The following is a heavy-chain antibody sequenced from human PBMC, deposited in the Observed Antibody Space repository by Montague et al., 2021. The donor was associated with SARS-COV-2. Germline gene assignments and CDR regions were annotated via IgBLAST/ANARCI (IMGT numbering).Heavy chain of an antibody. V-gene: IGHV4-59*11. J-gene: IGHJ4*02. D-gene: IGHD3-22*01. Sequence: SETLSLTCTVSGGSLNKHYWSWSRKAPGKELEWLGNIFYKGNTNYNDXLWGGVSMSLDTPQNKFSLRLTSLTAADTAVYYCARSSSSSGAWDNWGQGILVTVS. CDR1: GGSLNKHY. CDR2: IFYKGNT. CDR3: ARSSSSSGAWDN.